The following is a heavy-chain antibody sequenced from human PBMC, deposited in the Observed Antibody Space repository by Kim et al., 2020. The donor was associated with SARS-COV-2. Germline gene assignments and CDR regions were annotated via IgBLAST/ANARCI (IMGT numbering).Heavy chain of an antibody. V-gene: IGHV3-74*01. Sequence: YADSVKGRFTISRDNAKNTLYLQMNSLRAEDTAVYYCARRADSSGWWYFDYWGQGTLVTVSS. D-gene: IGHD6-19*01. J-gene: IGHJ4*02. CDR3: ARRADSSGWWYFDY.